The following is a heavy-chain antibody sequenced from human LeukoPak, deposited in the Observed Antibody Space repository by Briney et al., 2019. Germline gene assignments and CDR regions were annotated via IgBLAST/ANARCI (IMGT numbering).Heavy chain of an antibody. Sequence: SGGSLRLSCAASGFTFSDYYMGWIRQAPGRGLEWIPYISSSGTWIRYADSVKGRFIVSRDNAKSSLYVQMNSLRAEDTAVYYCAINHRDGYSELGYWGQGTLVAVSS. CDR2: ISSSGTWI. J-gene: IGHJ4*02. V-gene: IGHV3-11*04. CDR1: GFTFSDYY. D-gene: IGHD5-24*01. CDR3: AINHRDGYSELGY.